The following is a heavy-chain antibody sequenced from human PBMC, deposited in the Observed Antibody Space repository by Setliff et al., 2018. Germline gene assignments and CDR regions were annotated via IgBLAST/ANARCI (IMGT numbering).Heavy chain of an antibody. D-gene: IGHD6-19*01. Sequence: AETLSLTCTVSGGSISSYYWSWIRQPAGKGLEWIGHISIGGSADYNPSLNSRVTMSIDTSKNQFSLKLNSVTAADMAVYYCAIEQWLDPPGYYYKDIWATGTTVTVSS. J-gene: IGHJ6*03. V-gene: IGHV4-4*07. CDR2: ISIGGSA. CDR3: AIEQWLDPPGYYYKDI. CDR1: GGSISSYY.